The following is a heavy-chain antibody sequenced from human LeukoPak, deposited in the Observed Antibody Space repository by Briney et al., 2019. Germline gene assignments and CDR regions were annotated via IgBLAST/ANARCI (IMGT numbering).Heavy chain of an antibody. J-gene: IGHJ4*02. V-gene: IGHV6-1*01. Sequence: SQTLSLTCAISGDSVSSNSAAWNWIRQSPSRGLEWLGRTYYRSKWYNDYAVSVKSRITINPDTSKNQFSLQLNSVTPEDTAVYYCARDMDSSSWYVGARHFDYWGQGTLVTVSS. CDR1: GDSVSSNSAA. CDR2: TYYRSKWYN. CDR3: ARDMDSSSWYVGARHFDY. D-gene: IGHD6-13*01.